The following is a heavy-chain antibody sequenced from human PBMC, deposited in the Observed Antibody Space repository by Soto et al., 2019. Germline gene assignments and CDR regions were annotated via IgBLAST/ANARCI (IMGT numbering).Heavy chain of an antibody. J-gene: IGHJ6*01. CDR2: IIPIDATV. CDR3: ARNLPGFGYTYGAV. CDR1: GGTFSNFA. D-gene: IGHD3-10*01. Sequence: QVQLVQSGAEVKKPGSSVKVSCTASGGTFSNFALISWVRQAPGQGLEWMGGIIPIDATVNYSQKFQGRITLTANASTTTACMDLGSLSSEDTAVYYCARNLPGFGYTYGAVWGQGTTVTVSS. V-gene: IGHV1-69*12.